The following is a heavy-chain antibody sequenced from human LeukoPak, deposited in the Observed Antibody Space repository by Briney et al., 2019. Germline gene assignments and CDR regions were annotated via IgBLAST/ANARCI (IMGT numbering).Heavy chain of an antibody. V-gene: IGHV4-59*08. D-gene: IGHD1-26*01. CDR3: ARSGDSHVYYFDY. Sequence: PSETLSLTCSVSGGSISTYYWNWIRQPPGKGLEWIGYKTYSGITNYNPSLKSRITISIDPSKNQFSLKLSSVPAADTAVYYCARSGDSHVYYFDYGGQGTAVTVPS. J-gene: IGHJ4*02. CDR2: KTYSGIT. CDR1: GGSISTYY.